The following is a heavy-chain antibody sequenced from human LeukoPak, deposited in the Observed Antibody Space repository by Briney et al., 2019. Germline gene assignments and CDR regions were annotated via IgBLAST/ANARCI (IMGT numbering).Heavy chain of an antibody. CDR1: GYTLTELS. CDR3: ATHQRYYYDSSGYFN. Sequence: ASVTVSCKVSGYTLTELSMHWVRQAPGKGLEWMGGFDPEDGETIYAQKFQGRVTMTEDTSTDTAYMELSSLRSEDTAVYYCATHQRYYYDSSGYFNWGQGTLVTVSS. J-gene: IGHJ4*02. CDR2: FDPEDGET. V-gene: IGHV1-24*01. D-gene: IGHD3-22*01.